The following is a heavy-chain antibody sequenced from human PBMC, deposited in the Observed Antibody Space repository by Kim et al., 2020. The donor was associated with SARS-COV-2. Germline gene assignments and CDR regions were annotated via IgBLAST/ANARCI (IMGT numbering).Heavy chain of an antibody. J-gene: IGHJ1*01. V-gene: IGHV4-31*03. Sequence: SETLSLTCTVSGGSISSGSYYWSWIRQSPGKGLEWIGFISYSGNTFYNPSLKSRVTMSLDTSKNQFSLEVSSVTAADTAVYYCARVAGFPTALHYFHHWGQGALVTVS. D-gene: IGHD1-1*01. CDR3: ARVAGFPTALHYFHH. CDR1: GGSISSGSYY. CDR2: ISYSGNT.